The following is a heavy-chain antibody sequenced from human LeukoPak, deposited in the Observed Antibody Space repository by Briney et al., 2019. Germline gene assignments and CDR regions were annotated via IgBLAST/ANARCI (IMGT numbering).Heavy chain of an antibody. CDR2: INSDGSST. J-gene: IGHJ3*02. Sequence: GGSLRLSCAASGFTFSSYWMHWVRQAPGKGLVWVSRINSDGSSTSYADSVKGRFTISRDNAKNTLYLQMNSLRAEDTAVYYCARAEGSYDAFDIWGQGTMVTVSS. CDR1: GFTFSSYW. CDR3: ARAEGSYDAFDI. V-gene: IGHV3-74*01.